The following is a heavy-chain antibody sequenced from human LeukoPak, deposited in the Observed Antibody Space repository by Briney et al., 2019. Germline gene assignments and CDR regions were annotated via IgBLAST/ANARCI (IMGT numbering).Heavy chain of an antibody. V-gene: IGHV3-21*03. D-gene: IGHD3-22*01. Sequence: PGGSLRLSCAASGFTFSSYSMNWVRQAPGKGLEWVSSISSSSSYIYYADSVKGRFTISRDNAKNSLYLQMNSLIAEGTAVYYCARDLDDSSGYCIFQHWGQGTLVTVSS. CDR2: ISSSSSYI. J-gene: IGHJ1*01. CDR1: GFTFSSYS. CDR3: ARDLDDSSGYCIFQH.